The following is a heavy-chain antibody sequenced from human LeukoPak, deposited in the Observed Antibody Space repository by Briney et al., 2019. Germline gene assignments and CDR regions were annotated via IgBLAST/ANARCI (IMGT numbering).Heavy chain of an antibody. D-gene: IGHD2-21*02. CDR3: ARAWIMVTSHLDF. J-gene: IGHJ4*02. Sequence: ASVKVSCKASGYTFTNHGITWVRQAPGQGLEWMGWISAHDGNTNYAQKLQGRVIMTTDTSTSIAYMELRSLRSDDTAMHYCARAWIMVTSHLDFWGQGTLVTVSS. V-gene: IGHV1-18*01. CDR1: GYTFTNHG. CDR2: ISAHDGNT.